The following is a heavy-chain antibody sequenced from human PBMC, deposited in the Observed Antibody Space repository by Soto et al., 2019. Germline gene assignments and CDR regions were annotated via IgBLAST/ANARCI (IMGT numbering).Heavy chain of an antibody. CDR3: ARHELSGSYYDYFDY. D-gene: IGHD1-26*01. Sequence: SETLSLSCAVSGCSISSSNWWGWIRQPPGKGLEWIGYIYYSGTTYYNPSLKSRVTISVDTSKNQFSLKLSSVTAADTAVYYCARHELSGSYYDYFDYWGQGTLVTVSS. CDR1: GCSISSSNW. CDR2: IYYSGTT. V-gene: IGHV4-28*01. J-gene: IGHJ4*02.